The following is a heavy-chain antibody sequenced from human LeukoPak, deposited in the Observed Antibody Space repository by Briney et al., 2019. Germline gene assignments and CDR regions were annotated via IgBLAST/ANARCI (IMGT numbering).Heavy chain of an antibody. D-gene: IGHD5-18*01. CDR2: IDSEGSST. V-gene: IGHV3-74*01. J-gene: IGHJ4*02. Sequence: GGSLRLSCAASGFTFSSYWMHWVRHAPGKGLVWVSRIDSEGSSTSYADSVKGRFTISRDNAKNRLYVQMNSLRVEDTAVYYCATGSGLWSPDYWGQGTLVTVFS. CDR1: GFTFSSYW. CDR3: ATGSGLWSPDY.